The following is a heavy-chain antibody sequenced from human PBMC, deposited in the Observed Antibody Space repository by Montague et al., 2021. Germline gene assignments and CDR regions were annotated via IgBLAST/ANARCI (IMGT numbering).Heavy chain of an antibody. D-gene: IGHD7-27*01. CDR1: GFTFSSYD. V-gene: IGHV3-13*04. CDR2: IGTAGDT. CDR3: ASTGAATAWRAYEI. Sequence: SLILSCAASGFTFSSYDMHLVRQATGKGLEWVSAIGTAGDTFYPGSVKGRFTISRENAENSLYLQMNSLRAGDTAVYYCASTGAATAWRAYEIWGLGTMVTVSS. J-gene: IGHJ3*02.